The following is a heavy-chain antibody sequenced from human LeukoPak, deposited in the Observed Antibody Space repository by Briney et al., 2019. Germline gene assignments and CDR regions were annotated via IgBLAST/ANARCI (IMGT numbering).Heavy chain of an antibody. V-gene: IGHV4-59*08. D-gene: IGHD6-19*01. J-gene: IGHJ4*02. Sequence: SETLSLTCSVSGVSISGHYWSWIRLPPGKGLEWIGYISHSGDTRYSPSLKSRVTISLDTSKNQFSLTLNSVTAADTAVYYCARQPISGWDIDYWGQGTLVTVSS. CDR2: ISHSGDT. CDR3: ARQPISGWDIDY. CDR1: GVSISGHY.